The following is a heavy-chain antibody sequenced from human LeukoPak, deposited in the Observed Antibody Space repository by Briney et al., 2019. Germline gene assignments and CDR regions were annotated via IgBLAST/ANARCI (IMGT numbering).Heavy chain of an antibody. CDR3: ARAAVTTVSTETFDP. Sequence: ASVKVSCKASGYTFIAYYMHWVRQAPGQGLEWMGWINPNSGGTNYAQKFQGRVSLTRGTSINTAYMELSSPRSDDTAVYYCARAAVTTVSTETFDPWGQGTLVTVSS. J-gene: IGHJ5*02. D-gene: IGHD1-1*01. CDR1: GYTFIAYY. V-gene: IGHV1-2*02. CDR2: INPNSGGT.